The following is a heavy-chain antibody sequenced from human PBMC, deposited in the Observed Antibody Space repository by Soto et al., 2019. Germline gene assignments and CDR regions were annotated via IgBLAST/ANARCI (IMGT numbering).Heavy chain of an antibody. V-gene: IGHV3-33*01. J-gene: IGHJ5*02. D-gene: IGHD2-2*01. CDR2: IWYDGSNK. CDR3: SRESRTSPFDP. CDR1: GIPFSTYG. Sequence: SLGLSGAPSGIPFSTYGRHWVRQAPGKGLEWVAVIWYDGSNKYYADSVKGRFTISRDNSKNTLYLQINSLRAEDTAVYYCSRESRTSPFDPWGQGSLVTVS.